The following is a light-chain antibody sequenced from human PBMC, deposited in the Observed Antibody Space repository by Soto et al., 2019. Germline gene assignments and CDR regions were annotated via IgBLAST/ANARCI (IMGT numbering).Light chain of an antibody. Sequence: QSVLTQPPSVSGAPGQRVTISCTGSSSNIGAGYDVQWYQQLPGTAPKLLIYGNTNRPSGVPDRFSGSKSGTSASLAITGLQAEDEADYYCQSYDSSLSAYVLGTGTKVTVL. CDR2: GNT. CDR3: QSYDSSLSAYV. CDR1: SSNIGAGYD. J-gene: IGLJ1*01. V-gene: IGLV1-40*01.